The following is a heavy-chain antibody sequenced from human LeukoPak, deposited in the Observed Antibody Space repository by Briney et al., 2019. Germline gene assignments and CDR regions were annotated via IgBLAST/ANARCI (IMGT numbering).Heavy chain of an antibody. V-gene: IGHV4-30-4*07. Sequence: SETLSLTCAVSGGSISRGGYSWSWIRQPPGKGLEWIGYIYYSGSTYYNPSLNSRVTISVDTSKNQFSLKLTSVTAADTAIYYCAIVVVPGGLDPWRQGTLVTVSS. D-gene: IGHD2-15*01. CDR2: IYYSGST. J-gene: IGHJ5*02. CDR1: GGSISRGGYS. CDR3: AIVVVPGGLDP.